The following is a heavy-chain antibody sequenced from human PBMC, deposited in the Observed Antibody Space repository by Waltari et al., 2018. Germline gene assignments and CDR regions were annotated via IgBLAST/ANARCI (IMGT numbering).Heavy chain of an antibody. J-gene: IGHJ4*02. D-gene: IGHD6-13*01. CDR2: INQDGSRK. Sequence: EVQLVESGGGVVQPGGSLRLSCAASGFTFSTDWMSWVRQAPGKGLEWVANINQDGSRKYYGDSVKGRFTISRDNAKNSVYLQMHSLRAEETAMFYCVRAVGSSSSYWGQGTLVTVSS. CDR3: VRAVGSSSSY. V-gene: IGHV3-7*01. CDR1: GFTFSTDW.